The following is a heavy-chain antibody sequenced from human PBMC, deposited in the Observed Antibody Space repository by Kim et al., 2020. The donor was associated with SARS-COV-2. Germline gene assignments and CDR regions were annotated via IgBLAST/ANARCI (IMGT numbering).Heavy chain of an antibody. D-gene: IGHD5-12*01. J-gene: IGHJ6*02. CDR2: IKQDGSEK. CDR3: ARVPPDSGYDDYYYYGMDV. V-gene: IGHV3-7*01. CDR1: GFTFSSYW. Sequence: GGSLRLSCAASGFTFSSYWMSWVRQAPGKGLEWVANIKQDGSEKYYVDSVKGRFTISRDNAKNSLYLQMNSLRAEDTAVYYCARVPPDSGYDDYYYYGMDVWGQGTTVTVSS.